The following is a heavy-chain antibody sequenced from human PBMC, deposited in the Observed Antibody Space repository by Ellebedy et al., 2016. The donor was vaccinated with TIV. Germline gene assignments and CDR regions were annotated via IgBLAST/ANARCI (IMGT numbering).Heavy chain of an antibody. D-gene: IGHD4-17*01. CDR3: AKSPRPSTVTYFDH. CDR1: GFTFSSYG. J-gene: IGHJ4*02. V-gene: IGHV3-30*02. CDR2: IWYDGSNK. Sequence: GGSLRLXXAASGFTFSSYGMHWVRQAPGKGLEWVAVIWYDGSNKHYADSVRGRFTISRDNFKNTLFLQLNSLRPEDTAVFYCAKSPRPSTVTYFDHWGQGTLVTVSS.